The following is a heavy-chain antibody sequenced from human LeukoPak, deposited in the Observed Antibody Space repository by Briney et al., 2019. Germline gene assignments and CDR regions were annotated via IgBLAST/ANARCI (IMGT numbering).Heavy chain of an antibody. CDR3: ARLPATYYMDV. Sequence: SETLSLTCAVYGGSFSGYYWSWIRQPPGKGLEWIGEINHSGGTNYNPSLKSRVTISVDTSKNQFSLKLSSVTAADTAVYYCARLPATYYMDVWGKGTTVTVSS. D-gene: IGHD2-2*01. J-gene: IGHJ6*03. CDR1: GGSFSGYY. V-gene: IGHV4-34*01. CDR2: INHSGGT.